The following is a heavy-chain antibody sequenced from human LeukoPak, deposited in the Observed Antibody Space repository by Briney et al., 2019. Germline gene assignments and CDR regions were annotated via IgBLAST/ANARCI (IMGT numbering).Heavy chain of an antibody. CDR1: GFTFSSYA. CDR2: IKQDGSEK. CDR3: ARGRYSGTYFVDF. V-gene: IGHV3-7*01. D-gene: IGHD1-26*01. J-gene: IGHJ4*02. Sequence: GGSLRLSCAASGFTFSSYAMSWVRQAPGKGLEWVANIKQDGSEKYYVDSVKGRFTISRDNAKNSLYLQINSLRAEDTAVYYCARGRYSGTYFVDFWGQGTLVTVSS.